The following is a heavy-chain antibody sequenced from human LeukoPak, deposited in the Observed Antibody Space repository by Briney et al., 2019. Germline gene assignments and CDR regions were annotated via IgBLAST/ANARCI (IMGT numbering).Heavy chain of an antibody. CDR3: ATDDSGSYYPFDY. Sequence: SVKVSCKASGGTFNSYAISWVRQAPGQGLEWMGRIIPIFGIANYAQKFQGRVTITADKSTSTAYMELSSLRSEDTAVYYCATDDSGSYYPFDYWGQGTLVTVSS. J-gene: IGHJ4*02. D-gene: IGHD1-26*01. V-gene: IGHV1-69*04. CDR1: GGTFNSYA. CDR2: IIPIFGIA.